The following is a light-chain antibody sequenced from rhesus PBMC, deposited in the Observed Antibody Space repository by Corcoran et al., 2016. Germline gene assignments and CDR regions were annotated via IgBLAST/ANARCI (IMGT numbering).Light chain of an antibody. Sequence: DIQMTQSPSSLSASIGDKVTITCRASQGISNWLAWYQQKPGKAPKLLIYTASNLQSGVPSRFSGIGSGTVYTLTISSLHPEDFEPSYCQQGYNTPWTFGQGTKVEIK. CDR1: QGISNW. J-gene: IGKJ1*01. CDR2: TAS. V-gene: IGKV1-18*01. CDR3: QQGYNTPWT.